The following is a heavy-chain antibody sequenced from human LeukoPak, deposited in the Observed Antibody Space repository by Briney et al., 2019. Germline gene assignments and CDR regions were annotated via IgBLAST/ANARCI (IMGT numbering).Heavy chain of an antibody. CDR3: ARSKMSDY. Sequence: ASVKVSCKASGYTFTDNYINWVRQVPGQGLEWMGWINPNSGGTNYAQKFQGRFTMSRDTSINTAYMELSSLRSDDTAVYYCARSKMSDYWGQGTLVTVSS. D-gene: IGHD5-24*01. J-gene: IGHJ4*02. CDR2: INPNSGGT. V-gene: IGHV1-2*02. CDR1: GYTFTDNY.